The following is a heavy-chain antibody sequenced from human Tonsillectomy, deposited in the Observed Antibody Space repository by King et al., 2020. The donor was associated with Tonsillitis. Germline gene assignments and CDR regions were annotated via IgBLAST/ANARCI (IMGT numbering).Heavy chain of an antibody. CDR3: ARARFEYSTSPTFDC. J-gene: IGHJ4*02. CDR1: GFTFSNYG. Sequence: VQLVQSGGGVVQPGRSLRLSCAASGFTFSNYGMHWVRQAPGKGLEWVAVITYDGSNKYYADAVKGRFSISRDNSKNTLYLQMNSLRAEDTAVYYCARARFEYSTSPTFDCWGQGTLVTVSS. D-gene: IGHD6-6*01. CDR2: ITYDGSNK. V-gene: IGHV3-30*03.